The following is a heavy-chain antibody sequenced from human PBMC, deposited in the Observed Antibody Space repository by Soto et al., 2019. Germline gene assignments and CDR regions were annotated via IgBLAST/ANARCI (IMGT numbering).Heavy chain of an antibody. Sequence: ASVKVSCKASGYTFTGYYMHWVRQAPGQGLGWMGWINPNSGGTNYAQKFQGWVTMTRDTSISTAYMELSRLRSDDTAVYYCARDSGAAAGSNYGMDVWGQGTTVTVSS. V-gene: IGHV1-2*04. J-gene: IGHJ6*02. CDR2: INPNSGGT. CDR1: GYTFTGYY. D-gene: IGHD6-13*01. CDR3: ARDSGAAAGSNYGMDV.